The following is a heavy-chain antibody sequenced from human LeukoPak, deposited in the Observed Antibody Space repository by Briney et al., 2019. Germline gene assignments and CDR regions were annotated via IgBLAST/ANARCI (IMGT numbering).Heavy chain of an antibody. CDR3: ARAGSDYLQDY. V-gene: IGHV3-48*03. CDR1: GFSFSSSE. J-gene: IGHJ4*02. Sequence: PGGSLRLSCAASGFSFSSSEMNWVRKATGKGPEWVSHISSGGNTKYYADSVRGRFTMSRDNAKNLLYLQMNSLRDEDTAVYFCARAGSDYLQDYWGQGTLVTVSS. D-gene: IGHD4-17*01. CDR2: ISSGGNTK.